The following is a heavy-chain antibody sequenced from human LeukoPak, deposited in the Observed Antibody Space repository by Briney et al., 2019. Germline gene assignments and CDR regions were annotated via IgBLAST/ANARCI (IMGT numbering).Heavy chain of an antibody. Sequence: SETLSLTCTVSGGSIGSYYWSWIRQPPGKGQEWIGYIFYIGSTNYNPSLKSRVTISLDTSKNQFSLKLSSVTAADTAIYYCARDRIAARELDYWGQGTLVTVSS. V-gene: IGHV4-59*01. CDR2: IFYIGST. J-gene: IGHJ4*02. CDR3: ARDRIAARELDY. CDR1: GGSIGSYY. D-gene: IGHD6-6*01.